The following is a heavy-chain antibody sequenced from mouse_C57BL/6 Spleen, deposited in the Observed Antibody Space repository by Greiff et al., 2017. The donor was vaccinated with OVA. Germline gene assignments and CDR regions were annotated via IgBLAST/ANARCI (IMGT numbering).Heavy chain of an antibody. CDR3: TRSYYDGSTSYAMDY. V-gene: IGHV1-15*01. CDR2: IDPETGGT. J-gene: IGHJ4*01. D-gene: IGHD1-1*01. Sequence: QVQLKQSGAELVRPGASVTLSCKASGYTFTDYEMHWVKQTPVHGLEWIGAIDPETGGTAYNQKFKGKAILTADKSSSTAYMELRSLTSEDSAVYYCTRSYYDGSTSYAMDYWGQGTSVTVSS. CDR1: GYTFTDYE.